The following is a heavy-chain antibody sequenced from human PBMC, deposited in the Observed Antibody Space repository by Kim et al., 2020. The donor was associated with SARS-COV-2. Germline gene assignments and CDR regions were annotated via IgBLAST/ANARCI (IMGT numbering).Heavy chain of an antibody. Sequence: GGSLRLSCAVAGFSFSNYAMTWVRQAPGKGLEWVASITCSGESTYSADSVKGRFTISRDNSKNTLYLQMNSLRAEDTAVYYCAKDSDVLMGFYFFCWGQG. CDR3: AKDSDVLMGFYFFC. V-gene: IGHV3-23*01. CDR2: ITCSGEST. D-gene: IGHD3-9*01. J-gene: IGHJ1*01. CDR1: GFSFSNYA.